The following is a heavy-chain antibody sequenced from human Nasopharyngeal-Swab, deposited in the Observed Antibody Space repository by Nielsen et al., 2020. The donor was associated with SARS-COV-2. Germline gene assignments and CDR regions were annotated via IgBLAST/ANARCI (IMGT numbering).Heavy chain of an antibody. V-gene: IGHV3-9*01. Sequence: SLKISCAASEFTFDDYAMHWVRQAPGKGLEWVSGIAWNSGSLAYVDSVKGRFTISRDNAKNSLYLQMNSLTEEDTAFYYCARGSGSEWFYYYGMDVWGQGTTVTVSS. D-gene: IGHD2-21*01. CDR3: ARGSGSEWFYYYGMDV. J-gene: IGHJ6*02. CDR2: IAWNSGSL. CDR1: EFTFDDYA.